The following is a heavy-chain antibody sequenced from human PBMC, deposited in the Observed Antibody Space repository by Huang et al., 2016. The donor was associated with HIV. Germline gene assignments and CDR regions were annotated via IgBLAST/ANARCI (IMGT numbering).Heavy chain of an antibody. CDR3: ARDPKYHRIGYYRQRRGIDI. CDR1: GYTFTSYG. CDR2: ISASSGDT. D-gene: IGHD3-22*01. Sequence: QIQLMQSGPELKQPGASVKVSCKASGYTFTSYGITWVRQAPGQGPEWRGWISASSGDTEYAQKFQCRVTLTTDTSTNIAYMELRSLRSDDTAKYYCARDPKYHRIGYYRQRRGIDIWGQGTMVIVSS. J-gene: IGHJ3*02. V-gene: IGHV1-18*01.